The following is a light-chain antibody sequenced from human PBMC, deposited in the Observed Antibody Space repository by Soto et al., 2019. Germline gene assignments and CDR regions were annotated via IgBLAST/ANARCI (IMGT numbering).Light chain of an antibody. V-gene: IGKV3-20*01. Sequence: EIVLTQSPGTLSLSPGERATLSCRASQSVSSSYLAWYQQKPGQAPRLLIYGASSRATGIPDRFSGSGSGTDFTLTISRLEPEDVAAYYCQQYGSSPYTVGQGTKLEIK. CDR3: QQYGSSPYT. J-gene: IGKJ2*01. CDR2: GAS. CDR1: QSVSSSY.